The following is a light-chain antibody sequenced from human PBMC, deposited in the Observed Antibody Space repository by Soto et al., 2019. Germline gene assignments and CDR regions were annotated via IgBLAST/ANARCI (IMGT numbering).Light chain of an antibody. CDR1: QGISNY. CDR2: GAS. J-gene: IGKJ1*01. CDR3: QNYDSSPWT. V-gene: IGKV1-27*01. Sequence: DIHMTHSPSTLAASVGARGTLPFRASQGISNYLAWYQQKPGKVPKFLIYGASTLQSGVPSRFSGSGSGTDFTLTISSLQPEDVATYYCQNYDSSPWTFGQGTKVDIK.